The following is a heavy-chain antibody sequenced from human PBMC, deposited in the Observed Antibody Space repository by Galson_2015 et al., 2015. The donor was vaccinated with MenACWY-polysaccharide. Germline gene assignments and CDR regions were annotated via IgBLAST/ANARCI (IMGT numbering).Heavy chain of an antibody. CDR1: GFTFDNYN. Sequence: SLRLSCAASGFTFDNYNMNWVRQAPGKGLEWVSSISESGSTKYYAESVKGRFTISRDNSENTIYLQMNSLSAEDTAVYYCATDVKTTVLRGVEFWGQGSLVTVSS. J-gene: IGHJ4*02. CDR3: ATDVKTTVLRGVEF. CDR2: ISESGSTK. D-gene: IGHD4-23*01. V-gene: IGHV3-23*01.